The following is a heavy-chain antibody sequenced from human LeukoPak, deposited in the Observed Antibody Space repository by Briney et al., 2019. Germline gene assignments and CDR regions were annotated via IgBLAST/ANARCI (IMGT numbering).Heavy chain of an antibody. J-gene: IGHJ3*01. Sequence: GGTLRLSCAASGFTFSSYGMSWVRQAPGKGLEWVSSMSGSDGSTYYVDSVKGRFTISRDNSKNTLYLQMNSLRAEDTAVYYCAKDLHLRYFDWLPGDSFDVWGQGTMVTVSS. CDR1: GFTFSSYG. V-gene: IGHV3-23*01. CDR3: AKDLHLRYFDWLPGDSFDV. CDR2: MSGSDGST. D-gene: IGHD3-9*01.